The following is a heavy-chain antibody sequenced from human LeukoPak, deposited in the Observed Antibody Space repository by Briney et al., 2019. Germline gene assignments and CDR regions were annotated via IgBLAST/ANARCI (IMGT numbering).Heavy chain of an antibody. V-gene: IGHV4-39*01. J-gene: IGHJ4*02. CDR3: ARSAPGRIAAAGTLGFDY. CDR1: GGSISSSSYY. D-gene: IGHD6-13*01. Sequence: TSETLSLTCTVSGGSISSSSYYWGWIRQPPGKGLEWIGSIYYSGSTYYNPSLKSRVTISVDTSKNQFSLKLSSVTAADTAVYYCARSAPGRIAAAGTLGFDYWGQGTLVTVSS. CDR2: IYYSGST.